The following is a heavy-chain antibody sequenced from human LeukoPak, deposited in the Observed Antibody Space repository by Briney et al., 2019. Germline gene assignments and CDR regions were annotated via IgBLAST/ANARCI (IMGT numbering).Heavy chain of an antibody. V-gene: IGHV3-21*01. J-gene: IGHJ6*02. CDR1: GFTFSSYS. Sequence: PGGSLRLSCAASGFTFSSYSMNWVRQAPGKGLEWVSSISSSSSYIYYADSVKGRFTISRDNAKNSLYPQMNSLRAEDTAVYYCARSLLMVRGVIKDYYYYYGMDVWGQGTTVTVSS. CDR3: ARSLLMVRGVIKDYYYYYGMDV. D-gene: IGHD3-10*01. CDR2: ISSSSSYI.